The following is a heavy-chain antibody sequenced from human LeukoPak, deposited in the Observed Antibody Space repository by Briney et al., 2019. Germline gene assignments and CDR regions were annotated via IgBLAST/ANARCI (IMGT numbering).Heavy chain of an antibody. D-gene: IGHD3-22*01. Sequence: PSETLSLTCTVSGGSISSSSYYWGWIRQPPGKGLEWIGSIYYSGSTNYNPSLKSRVTISVDTSKNQFSLKLSSVTAADTAVYYCARNYYDSSGSYYYYMDVWGKGTTVTISS. V-gene: IGHV4-39*07. J-gene: IGHJ6*03. CDR3: ARNYYDSSGSYYYYMDV. CDR2: IYYSGST. CDR1: GGSISSSSYY.